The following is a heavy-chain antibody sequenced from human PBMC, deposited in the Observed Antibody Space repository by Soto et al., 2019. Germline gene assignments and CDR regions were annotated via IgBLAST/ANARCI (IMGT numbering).Heavy chain of an antibody. D-gene: IGHD3-22*01. V-gene: IGHV4-31*03. CDR3: ARKNYDDSGAPGEPFDI. CDR2: IYYSGST. Sequence: PSETLSLTCSVSGGSISSGGYYWSWIRQHPGKGLEWIGYIYYSGSTYYNPSLKSRVAMSLDTSKNHFSLRLNSVTAAGTAVYYCARKNYDDSGAPGEPFDIWGQGTMVTVSS. J-gene: IGHJ3*02. CDR1: GGSISSGGYY.